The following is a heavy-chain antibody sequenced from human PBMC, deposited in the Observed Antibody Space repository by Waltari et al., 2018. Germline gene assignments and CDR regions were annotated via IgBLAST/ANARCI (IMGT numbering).Heavy chain of an antibody. CDR1: GFTFSSYA. Sequence: QVQLVESGGGVVQPGRSLRLSCAASGFTFSSYAMRWVRQAPGKGLEWVAVISDDGSNKYYADSVKGRFTISRDNSKNTLYLQMNSLRAEDTAVYYCARGHPTVEGLFDYWGQGTLVTVSS. CDR3: ARGHPTVEGLFDY. V-gene: IGHV3-30-3*01. CDR2: ISDDGSNK. D-gene: IGHD4-17*01. J-gene: IGHJ4*02.